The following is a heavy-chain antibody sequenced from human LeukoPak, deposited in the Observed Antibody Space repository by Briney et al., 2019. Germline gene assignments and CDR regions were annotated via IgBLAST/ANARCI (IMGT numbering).Heavy chain of an antibody. CDR1: GYSFTSYW. V-gene: IGHV5-51*01. Sequence: GESLKISFKGSGYSFTSYWIGWVRQMPGKGLGWMGIIYPVDSATRYSPSFQGQVTISAAKSISTAYLQWSSLKASDTAMYYCARRLGGIVRSHFDYWGQGTLVTVSS. CDR3: ARRLGGIVRSHFDY. J-gene: IGHJ4*02. CDR2: IYPVDSAT. D-gene: IGHD4-23*01.